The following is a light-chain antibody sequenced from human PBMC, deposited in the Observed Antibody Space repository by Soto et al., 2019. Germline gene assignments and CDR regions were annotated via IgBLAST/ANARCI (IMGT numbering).Light chain of an antibody. CDR3: LQYNSWPYA. CDR1: QSVSVN. J-gene: IGKJ2*01. Sequence: EVVMTQSPGTLSVSPGEGATLSCRASQSVSVNLAWYQHRPGQAPRPLIYDASTRAIGVPARFSGRGSGTDFTLTISSLQSEDFAIYYCLQYNSWPYAFVRGTKLEI. CDR2: DAS. V-gene: IGKV3-15*01.